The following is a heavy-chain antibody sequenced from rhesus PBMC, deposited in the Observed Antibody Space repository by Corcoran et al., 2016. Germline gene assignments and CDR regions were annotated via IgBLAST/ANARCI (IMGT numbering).Heavy chain of an antibody. CDR3: AAAGGVWH. V-gene: IGHV1-111*02. J-gene: IGHJ4*01. Sequence: EVQLVQSGAEIKKPGASVKIFCKASGYTFTDYYLHWVRQATGKGLEWLGRFDLEDGEAIHAQKFQERITITADTSTDTAYMELSSLRSEDTAVYYCAAAGGVWHWGQGVLVTVSS. CDR2: FDLEDGEA. D-gene: IGHD2-39*02. CDR1: GYTFTDYY.